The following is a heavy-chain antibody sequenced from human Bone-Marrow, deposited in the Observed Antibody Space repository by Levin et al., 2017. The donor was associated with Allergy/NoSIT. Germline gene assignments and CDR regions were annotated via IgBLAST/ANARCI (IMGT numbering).Heavy chain of an antibody. CDR3: ARDAVSVTSMEDYYFGMDV. J-gene: IGHJ6*02. V-gene: IGHV4-39*07. CDR2: IYYSGAT. Sequence: SETLSLTCSVSGVSISDGPYYWGWIRQPPGKGLEWIGSIYYSGATYYTPSLQSRVTISVDTSKNHFSLKLSSVTAADTAVYYCARDAVSVTSMEDYYFGMDVWGQGTTVTVSS. CDR1: GVSISDGPYY. D-gene: IGHD4-17*01.